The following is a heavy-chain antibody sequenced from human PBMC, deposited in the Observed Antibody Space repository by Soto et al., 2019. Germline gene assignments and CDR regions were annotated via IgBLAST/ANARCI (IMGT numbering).Heavy chain of an antibody. CDR2: ISWNSGSI. CDR1: GFTFDDYA. D-gene: IGHD3-3*01. J-gene: IGHJ3*01. Sequence: EVQLVESGGGLVQPGRSLRLSCAASGFTFDDYAMPWVRQAPGKGLAWVSGISWNSGSIGYEDSVKGRFTISRDNAKNSLYLQMNSLRAEYTALYYCAKAFYDFWSGYQFWGQGTMVTVSS. CDR3: AKAFYDFWSGYQF. V-gene: IGHV3-9*01.